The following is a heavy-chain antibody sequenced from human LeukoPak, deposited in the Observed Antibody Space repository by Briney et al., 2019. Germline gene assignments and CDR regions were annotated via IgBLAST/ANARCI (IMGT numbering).Heavy chain of an antibody. CDR3: ASRLLGYCSSTSCPTPYYFDY. J-gene: IGHJ4*02. CDR1: GGSFSGYY. CDR2: INDSGST. Sequence: SETLSLTCAVYGGSFSGYYWSWIRQPPGKGLEWIGEINDSGSTNYNPSLKSRVTISVDTSKNQFSLKLSSVTAADTAVYYCASRLLGYCSSTSCPTPYYFDYWGQGTLVTVSS. V-gene: IGHV4-34*01. D-gene: IGHD2-2*01.